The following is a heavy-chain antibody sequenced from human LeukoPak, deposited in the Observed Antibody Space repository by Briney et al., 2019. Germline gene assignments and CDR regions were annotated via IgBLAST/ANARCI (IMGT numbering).Heavy chain of an antibody. V-gene: IGHV3-15*04. CDR2: IESKSDGGTT. Sequence: PGGSLRLSCVVSGFTATNARMNWVRQAAGGGLEWIGRIESKSDGGTTDYAAPVKGRFTISRDDSKNTVFLHMNSLKIEDTAVYFCATVPGITAFGEVVDYWGQGTLVTISS. D-gene: IGHD3-3*01. CDR3: ATVPGITAFGEVVDY. J-gene: IGHJ4*02. CDR1: GFTATNAR.